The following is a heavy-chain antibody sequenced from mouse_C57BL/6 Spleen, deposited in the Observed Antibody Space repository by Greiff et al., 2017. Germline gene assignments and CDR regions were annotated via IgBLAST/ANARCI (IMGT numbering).Heavy chain of an antibody. CDR3: ARSTTVVAYCFDY. J-gene: IGHJ2*01. D-gene: IGHD1-1*01. CDR1: GYAFTNYL. Sequence: VQLQQSGAELVRPGTSVTVSCKASGYAFTNYLIEWVKQRPGQGLEWIGVINPGSGGTNYNEKFKGKATLTADKSSSTAYMQLSSLTSEDSAVYFCARSTTVVAYCFDYWGQGTTLTVSS. CDR2: INPGSGGT. V-gene: IGHV1-54*01.